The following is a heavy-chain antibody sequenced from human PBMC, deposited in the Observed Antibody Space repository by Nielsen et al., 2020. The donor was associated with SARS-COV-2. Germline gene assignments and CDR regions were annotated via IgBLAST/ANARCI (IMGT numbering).Heavy chain of an antibody. Sequence: GESLKISCAASGFNFGDYGMTWVRQVPGKGPEWVSGINWNGDNLGYADSVKGRFAISRDNDKNYLYLQMDSLRDEDTALYHCVRGAGPMDVWGQGTTVIVSS. D-gene: IGHD3-10*01. CDR2: INWNGDNL. CDR1: GFNFGDYG. CDR3: VRGAGPMDV. J-gene: IGHJ6*02. V-gene: IGHV3-20*01.